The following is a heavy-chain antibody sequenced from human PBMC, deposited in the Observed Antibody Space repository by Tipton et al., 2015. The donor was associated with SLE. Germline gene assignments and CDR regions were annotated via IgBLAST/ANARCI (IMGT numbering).Heavy chain of an antibody. CDR1: GASISSGGYY. D-gene: IGHD3-10*01. CDR2: IYNSGSA. CDR3: ARDRRGWYFDL. Sequence: LRLSCTVSGASISSGGYYWSWIRQHPGEGLEWIGYIYNSGSAHYNASLKSRLTISVDTSKNQFSPKLSSVTAADTAVYYCARDRRGWYFDLWGRGTLVTVSS. V-gene: IGHV4-31*03. J-gene: IGHJ2*01.